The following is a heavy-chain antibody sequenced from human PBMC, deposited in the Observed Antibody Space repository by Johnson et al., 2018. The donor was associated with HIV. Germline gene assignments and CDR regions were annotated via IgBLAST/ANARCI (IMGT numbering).Heavy chain of an antibody. V-gene: IGHV3-20*04. D-gene: IGHD3-22*01. CDR2: INWNGGST. J-gene: IGHJ3*02. CDR1: GFTFNDYA. Sequence: VQLVESGGGVVRPGESLRLSCAASGFTFNDYAMTWLRQAPGQGLEWVYGINWNGGSTGYPDSVKGRFTISRDNAKNSLYLQMNSLRAEDTALYYCGRATHYYDSGVYRGDGFDIWGQGTMVIVSS. CDR3: GRATHYYDSGVYRGDGFDI.